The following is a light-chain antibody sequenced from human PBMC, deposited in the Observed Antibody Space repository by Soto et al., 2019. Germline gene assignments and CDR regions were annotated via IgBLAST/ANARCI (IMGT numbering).Light chain of an antibody. CDR2: KAS. CDR1: QSISSR. CDR3: QHYDNYPWT. Sequence: DIQMTQSPSTLSASVGDRVTITCRASQSISSRLAWYQQKPGKAPKLLIYKASDLESGVPSRFSGSDSGTEFTLTISSLQPDDFATYYCQHYDNYPWTFGQGTKVEIK. V-gene: IGKV1-5*03. J-gene: IGKJ1*01.